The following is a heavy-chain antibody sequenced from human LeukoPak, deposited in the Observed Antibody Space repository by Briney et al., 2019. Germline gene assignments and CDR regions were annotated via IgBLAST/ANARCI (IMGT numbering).Heavy chain of an antibody. Sequence: GGSLRLSCAASGFTFSSYSMNWVRQAPGKGLEWVSYISSSGSTIYYADSVKGRFTISRDNAKNSLYLQMNSLRAEDTAVYYCAELGITMIAGVWGKGTTVTISS. J-gene: IGHJ6*04. CDR3: AELGITMIAGV. D-gene: IGHD3-22*01. CDR1: GFTFSSYS. V-gene: IGHV3-48*04. CDR2: ISSSGSTI.